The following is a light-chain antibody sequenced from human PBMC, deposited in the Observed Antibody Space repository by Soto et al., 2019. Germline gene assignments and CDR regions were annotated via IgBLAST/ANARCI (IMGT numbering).Light chain of an antibody. CDR2: DAS. Sequence: EIVLTQSPATLSLSPGDRATLSCRASQSITTSLAWYQHRPGQPPRLLIYDASNRAAGVPARFSGSGSGTHFTLTISSLEPGDFAVYYCQHRSNWPSLTFGGGTKLEIK. V-gene: IGKV3-11*01. CDR1: QSITTS. J-gene: IGKJ4*01. CDR3: QHRSNWPSLT.